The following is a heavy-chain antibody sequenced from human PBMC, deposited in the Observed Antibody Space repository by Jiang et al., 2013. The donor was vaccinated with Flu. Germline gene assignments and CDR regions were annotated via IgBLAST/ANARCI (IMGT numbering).Heavy chain of an antibody. Sequence: SLTCAVYVGPFSGYVLELDPPAPRKGLEWIGEINHSGSTNYNPSLKSRVTISVDTSKNQFSLKLSSVTAADTAVYYCARGRRGSYRHYYGMDVWGQGTTVTVSS. D-gene: IGHD3-16*02. CDR2: INHSGST. V-gene: IGHV4-34*01. CDR3: ARGRRGSYRHYYGMDV. J-gene: IGHJ6*02. CDR1: VGPFSGYV.